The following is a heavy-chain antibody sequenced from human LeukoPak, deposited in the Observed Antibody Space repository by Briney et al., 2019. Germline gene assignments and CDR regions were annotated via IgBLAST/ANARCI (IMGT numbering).Heavy chain of an antibody. CDR1: GFTFSSYW. J-gene: IGHJ4*02. CDR3: ARDATYCTNGVCYTRFDY. V-gene: IGHV3-7*01. CDR2: IKQDGSEK. Sequence: GGSLRLSCAASGFTFSSYWMSWVRQAPGKGLEWVANIKQDGSEKYYVDPVEDRFTISRDNAKNSLYLQMNSLRAEDTAVYYCARDATYCTNGVCYTRFDYWGQGTLVTVSS. D-gene: IGHD2-8*01.